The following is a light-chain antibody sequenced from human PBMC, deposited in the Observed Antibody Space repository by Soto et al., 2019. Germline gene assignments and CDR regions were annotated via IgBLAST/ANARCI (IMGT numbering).Light chain of an antibody. Sequence: DIQMTQSPSSLSASVGDRVTITCRASQSIGKYLNWYQQKPGKAPKLLIYASSSLQSGVPSRFSGSGSGTDFTLNVDSLQPADLATYYCQESYSTSWTFGQGTKVEIK. CDR2: ASS. J-gene: IGKJ1*01. CDR3: QESYSTSWT. V-gene: IGKV1-39*01. CDR1: QSIGKY.